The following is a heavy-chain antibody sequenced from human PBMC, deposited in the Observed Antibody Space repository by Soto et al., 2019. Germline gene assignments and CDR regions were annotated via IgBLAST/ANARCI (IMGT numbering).Heavy chain of an antibody. Sequence: GGSLRLACAACGFSFRSYGMHWVRQARGKGLEWVAVIWYDGSNKYYADSVKGRFTISRDNSQNTLYLQMNSLRAEDTAVYYCARDSDIYYWGQGTLVTVSS. D-gene: IGHD3-9*01. CDR1: GFSFRSYG. CDR2: IWYDGSNK. CDR3: ARDSDIYY. V-gene: IGHV3-33*01. J-gene: IGHJ4*02.